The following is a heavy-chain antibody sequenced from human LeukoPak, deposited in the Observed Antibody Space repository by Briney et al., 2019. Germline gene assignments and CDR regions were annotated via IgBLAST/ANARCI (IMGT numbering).Heavy chain of an antibody. CDR1: GGSISSFY. D-gene: IGHD3-22*01. CDR2: IYSSGST. Sequence: SETLSLNCTVSGGSISSFYWSWIRQPPGKGLEWIGIIYSSGSTNYNPSLKSRVTVSVDTSKNQFSLKLTSVTAADTAVYYCARHRTPDYYESSGYWGQGNLVTVSS. V-gene: IGHV4-59*08. J-gene: IGHJ4*02. CDR3: ARHRTPDYYESSGY.